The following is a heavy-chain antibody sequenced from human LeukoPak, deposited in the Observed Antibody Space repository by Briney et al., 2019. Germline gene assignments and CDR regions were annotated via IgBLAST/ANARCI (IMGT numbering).Heavy chain of an antibody. Sequence: ASVKVSCKASGYTFTSYGITWVRQAPGQGLEWMGWISAYNGETEYALKFQGRVPMTTDTSTSTAYMELRSLTSDDTGVYYCARDIMVRGQPVRPDFWGQGTLVTVSS. CDR2: ISAYNGET. D-gene: IGHD3-10*01. CDR3: ARDIMVRGQPVRPDF. V-gene: IGHV1-18*04. CDR1: GYTFTSYG. J-gene: IGHJ4*02.